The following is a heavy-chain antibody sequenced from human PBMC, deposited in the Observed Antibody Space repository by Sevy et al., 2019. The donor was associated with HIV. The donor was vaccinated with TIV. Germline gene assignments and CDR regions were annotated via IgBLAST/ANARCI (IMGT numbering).Heavy chain of an antibody. CDR2: INAGNGNT. Sequence: ASVKVSCKASGYTFTSYAMHWVRQAPGQRLEWMGWINAGNGNTKYSQKFQGRVTITRDTSASTAYMGLSSLRSEDTAVYYCAGGHLLGYCSSTSCLDFDYWGQGTLVTVSS. CDR1: GYTFTSYA. J-gene: IGHJ4*02. CDR3: AGGHLLGYCSSTSCLDFDY. D-gene: IGHD2-2*01. V-gene: IGHV1-3*01.